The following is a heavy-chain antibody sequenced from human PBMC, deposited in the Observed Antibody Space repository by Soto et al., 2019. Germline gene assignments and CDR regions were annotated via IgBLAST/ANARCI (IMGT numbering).Heavy chain of an antibody. J-gene: IGHJ4*02. CDR1: GFTFSNAW. CDR2: IKSKTDGGTT. D-gene: IGHD7-27*01. V-gene: IGHV3-15*01. Sequence: GESLKISCAASGFTFSNAWMSWVRQAPGKGLEWVGRIKSKTDGGTTDYAAPVKGRFTISRDDSKNTLYLQMNSLKTEDTAVYYCTTGGTGDSIDYWGQGTLVTVSS. CDR3: TTGGTGDSIDY.